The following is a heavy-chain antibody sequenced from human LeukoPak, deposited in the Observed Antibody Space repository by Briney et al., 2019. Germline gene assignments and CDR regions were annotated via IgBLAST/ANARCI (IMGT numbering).Heavy chain of an antibody. V-gene: IGHV3-23*01. CDR3: ARDSEAGDGYSFWYFDL. Sequence: GGSLRLSCAASGFTFSSYAMSWVHQAPGKGLEWVSAISGSGGSTYYADSVKGRFTISRDNSKNTLYLQMNSLRAEDTAVYYCARDSEAGDGYSFWYFDLWGRGTLVTVSS. J-gene: IGHJ2*01. D-gene: IGHD5-24*01. CDR2: ISGSGGST. CDR1: GFTFSSYA.